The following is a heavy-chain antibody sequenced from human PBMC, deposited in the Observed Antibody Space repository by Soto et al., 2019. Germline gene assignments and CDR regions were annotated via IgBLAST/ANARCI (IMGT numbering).Heavy chain of an antibody. Sequence: QVQLVQSGAEVKKPGSSVKVSCKASGGTFTSYAISWVRQAPGQGLEWMGGIIPIFGTADYAQTFQGRVTITAEESTSTAYMELSSLRSEDTAVYYCATRGFPKQRHYGTDVWRQGTTVAVA. CDR3: ATRGFPKQRHYGTDV. CDR1: GGTFTSYA. D-gene: IGHD6-25*01. V-gene: IGHV1-69*12. CDR2: IIPIFGTA. J-gene: IGHJ6*02.